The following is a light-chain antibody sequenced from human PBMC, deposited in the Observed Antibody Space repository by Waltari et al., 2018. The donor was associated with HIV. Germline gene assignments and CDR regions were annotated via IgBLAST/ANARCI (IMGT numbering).Light chain of an antibody. Sequence: QSALTQPPSASGSPGQSVTISCTGASSDLGVSNYVSWYQQRPGKAPKVIISEVSKRSSGVPNRFSGSTSGNTASLTVSGLQADDEAEYFCSFYGGSNILVFGGGTKLTVL. J-gene: IGLJ2*01. CDR2: EVS. V-gene: IGLV2-8*01. CDR1: SSDLGVSNY. CDR3: SFYGGSNILV.